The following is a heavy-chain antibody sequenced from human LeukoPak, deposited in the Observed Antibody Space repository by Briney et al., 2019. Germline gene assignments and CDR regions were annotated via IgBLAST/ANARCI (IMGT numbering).Heavy chain of an antibody. CDR2: ISSSSSYI. CDR1: GFTFSSYS. D-gene: IGHD2-21*01. J-gene: IGHJ6*02. V-gene: IGHV3-21*01. CDR3: ARDIVVVYYYGMDV. Sequence: GGSLRLSCAASGFTFSSYSMNWVRQAPGKGLEWVSSISSSSSYIYYADSVKGRFTISRDNAKNSLYLQMNSLRAEDTAVYYCARDIVVVYYYGMDVWGQGTTVTVSS.